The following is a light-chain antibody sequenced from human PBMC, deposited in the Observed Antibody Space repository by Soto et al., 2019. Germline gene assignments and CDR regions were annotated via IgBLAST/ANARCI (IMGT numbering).Light chain of an antibody. Sequence: QSVLTQIPSASGSPGQSVTISCSGTSSDVGGYNYVSWHQQHPGKAPKLMIYEVSKRPSGVPDRFSGSKSGNTASLIVSGLQAEDEADYYCSSYAGSNNFVFGTGTKVTVL. CDR2: EVS. CDR1: SSDVGGYNY. V-gene: IGLV2-8*01. J-gene: IGLJ1*01. CDR3: SSYAGSNNFV.